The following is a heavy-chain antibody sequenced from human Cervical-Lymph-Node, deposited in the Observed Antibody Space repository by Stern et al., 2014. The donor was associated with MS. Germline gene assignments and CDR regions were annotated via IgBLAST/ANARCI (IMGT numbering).Heavy chain of an antibody. CDR3: ARPGDDTAKYGLDV. V-gene: IGHV5-51*03. Sequence: VQLEESGAEVKKPGESLKISCKGSGYSFATYWIGWGRQMPGKGLEWMGIIYPGDSDTRYSPSFQGQVTISADKSISTAYLHWSSMKASDTAMYYCARPGDDTAKYGLDVWGQGTTVTVSS. CDR1: GYSFATYW. J-gene: IGHJ6*02. D-gene: IGHD5-18*01. CDR2: IYPGDSDT.